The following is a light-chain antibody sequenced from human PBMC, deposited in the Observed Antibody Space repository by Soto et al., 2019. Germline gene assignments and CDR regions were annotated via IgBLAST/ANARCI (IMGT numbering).Light chain of an antibody. CDR1: QSVTSW. Sequence: DIQMTQSPSTLSASVGDRVTITCRASQSVTSWLVWYQQKPGKAPKLMIYDAFSLERGVPSRFSGSGSGTAFTLTISSPQPDDFATYYCQQYDNYPSTFGQGTKVDLK. CDR2: DAF. J-gene: IGKJ1*01. CDR3: QQYDNYPST. V-gene: IGKV1-5*01.